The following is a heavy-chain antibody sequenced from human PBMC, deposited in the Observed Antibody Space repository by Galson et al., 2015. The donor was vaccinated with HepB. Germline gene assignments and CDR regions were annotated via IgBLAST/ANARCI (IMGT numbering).Heavy chain of an antibody. V-gene: IGHV3-11*06. D-gene: IGHD3-9*01. CDR2: ITGKSTYI. J-gene: IGHJ4*02. CDR1: GFTFSDYY. CDR3: AREEGIRFYDWAIPVSFFQY. Sequence: SLRLSCAASGFTFSDYYMTWIRQSPVKGLEWLSYITGKSTYINYADSVKGRFTISRDNAKSSLYLEMTNLTADDTAIYYCAREEGIRFYDWAIPVSFFQYWGQGTLAIVSS.